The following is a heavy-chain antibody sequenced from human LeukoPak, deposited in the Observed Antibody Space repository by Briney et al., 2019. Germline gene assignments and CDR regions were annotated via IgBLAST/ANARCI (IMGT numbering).Heavy chain of an antibody. CDR2: ISAYNGNT. V-gene: IGHV1-18*01. J-gene: IGHJ6*02. Sequence: ASVKVSCKASGYTFTSYGISWVRQAPGQGLERMGWISAYNGNTNYAQKLQGRVTMTTDTSTSTAYMELRSLRSDDTAVYYCASSIHGGNGIYYGMDVWGQGTTVTVSS. D-gene: IGHD4-23*01. CDR3: ASSIHGGNGIYYGMDV. CDR1: GYTFTSYG.